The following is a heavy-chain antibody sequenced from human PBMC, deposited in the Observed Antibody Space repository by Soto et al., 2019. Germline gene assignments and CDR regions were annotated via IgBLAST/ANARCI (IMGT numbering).Heavy chain of an antibody. CDR1: GFTFSSYG. V-gene: IGHV3-30*18. Sequence: GGSLRLSCAASGFTFSSYGMHWVRQAPGKGLEWVAVISYDGSNIYYADSVKGRFTIPRDNSKNTLYLQMNSLRAEDTAVYYCAKRGTGSYGGSYFDYWGQGTLVTVSS. CDR3: AKRGTGSYGGSYFDY. CDR2: ISYDGSNI. J-gene: IGHJ4*02. D-gene: IGHD1-26*01.